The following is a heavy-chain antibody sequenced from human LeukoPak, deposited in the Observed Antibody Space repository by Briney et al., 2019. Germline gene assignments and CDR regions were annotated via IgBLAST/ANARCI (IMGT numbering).Heavy chain of an antibody. CDR1: GESFSGYY. CDR2: INHSGST. D-gene: IGHD2-2*02. J-gene: IGHJ5*02. CDR3: ACYSNIAVVDELPAAIGGNWFDP. Sequence: SETLSLTCAVYGESFSGYYWSWIRQPPGKGLEWIGEINHSGSTNYNPSLKSRVTISVDTSKNQFSLKLSSVTAADTAVYYCACYSNIAVVDELPAAIGGNWFDPWGQGTLVTVSS. V-gene: IGHV4-34*01.